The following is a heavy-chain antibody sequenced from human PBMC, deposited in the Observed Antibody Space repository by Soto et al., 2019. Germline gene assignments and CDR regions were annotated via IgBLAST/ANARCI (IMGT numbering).Heavy chain of an antibody. CDR2: ISGTTGST. D-gene: IGHD1-26*01. V-gene: IGHV3-23*01. J-gene: IGHJ4*02. Sequence: EVQLLESGEGLVQSGGSLRLSCAASGFMFSGYAMTWVRQAPGKGLEWVSGISGTTGSTDYADSVKGRFTISRDNSRNTLYLQMHSLRSEDTAIYYCAREDGGSPFDYWGPGTLVSVSS. CDR3: AREDGGSPFDY. CDR1: GFMFSGYA.